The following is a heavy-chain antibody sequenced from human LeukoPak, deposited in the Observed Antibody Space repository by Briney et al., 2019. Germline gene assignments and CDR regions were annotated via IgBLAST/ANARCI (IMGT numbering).Heavy chain of an antibody. CDR2: IGWNSGTI. J-gene: IGHJ4*02. CDR1: GFTFDDHA. D-gene: IGHD3-10*01. V-gene: IGHV3-9*01. Sequence: GGSLRLSCIASGFTFDDHAMHWVRQVPGKGLEWVSHIGWNSGTITYADSVKGRFTISRDNAKNSVYLIMSSLRPEDTALYFCARDVGERGPYYFDYWGQGTLVAVSP. CDR3: ARDVGERGPYYFDY.